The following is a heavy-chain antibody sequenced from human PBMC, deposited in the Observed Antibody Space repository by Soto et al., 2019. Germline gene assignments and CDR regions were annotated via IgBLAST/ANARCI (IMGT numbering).Heavy chain of an antibody. J-gene: IGHJ6*02. CDR3: VKGRKAAGNTLKAVGMDV. CDR2: ISGNGGAT. V-gene: IGHV3-64D*06. Sequence: EVQLVESGGDLVQPGGSLRLSCSASGFTFNSFAMHWVRQAPGKGLEYVSGISGNGGATYYADSAKGRFTISRDNPKNTXXFQMSSLGADDMAVYYCVKGRKAAGNTLKAVGMDVWGQGTTVIVSS. D-gene: IGHD6-13*01. CDR1: GFTFNSFA.